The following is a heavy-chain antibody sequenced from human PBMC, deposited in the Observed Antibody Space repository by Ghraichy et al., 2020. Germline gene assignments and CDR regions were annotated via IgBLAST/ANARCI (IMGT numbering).Heavy chain of an antibody. CDR2: IGPNSDIT. V-gene: IGHV3-23*01. D-gene: IGHD7-27*01. Sequence: GGSLRLSCAASGFTFSTYNMMWVRQAPGQGLEWVSVIGPNSDITYYANSVKGRFTISRDNSKNTMYLEMNSLRAEDTAIYYCAKDPNWGTYWGQGTLVTVSS. J-gene: IGHJ4*02. CDR3: AKDPNWGTY. CDR1: GFTFSTYN.